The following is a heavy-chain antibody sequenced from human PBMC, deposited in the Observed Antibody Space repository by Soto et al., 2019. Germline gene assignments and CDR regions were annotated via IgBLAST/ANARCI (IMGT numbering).Heavy chain of an antibody. CDR1: GGSISSYY. D-gene: IGHD2-15*01. V-gene: IGHV4-59*01. CDR2: ISYSGYT. CDR3: ARDWCSGGSCYRRFDP. Sequence: QVQLQESGPGLVKPSETLSLTCTVSGGSISSYYWSWIRQPPGKGLEWIGFISYSGYTNYNPSLKSRVTISVHTSENQFSLKLSSVTAADTAVYYCARDWCSGGSCYRRFDPWGQGTLVTVSS. J-gene: IGHJ5*02.